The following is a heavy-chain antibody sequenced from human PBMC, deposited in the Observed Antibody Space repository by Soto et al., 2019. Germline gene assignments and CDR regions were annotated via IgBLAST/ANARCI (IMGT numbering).Heavy chain of an antibody. D-gene: IGHD1-1*01. CDR3: ARRVTTGTLYYFDY. CDR2: IYYSGST. Sequence: PSETLSLTCTVSGGSISSGGYYWSWIRQHPGKGLEWIGYIYYSGSTYYNPSLKSRVTISVDTSKNQFSLKLSSVTAADTAVYYFARRVTTGTLYYFDYWGQGTLVTVSS. CDR1: GGSISSGGYY. J-gene: IGHJ4*02. V-gene: IGHV4-31*03.